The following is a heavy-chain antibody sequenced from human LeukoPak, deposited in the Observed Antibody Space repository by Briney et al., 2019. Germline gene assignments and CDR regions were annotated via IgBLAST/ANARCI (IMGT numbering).Heavy chain of an antibody. CDR2: ISGSGGST. CDR1: GFTFSSYA. CDR3: AKGGYYDSSGYYYGYYFDY. Sequence: GGSLRLSCAASGFTFSSYAMSWVRQAPGKGLEWVSAISGSGGSTYYADSVKGRFTISRDNSKNTLYLQMNSLRAEDTAVYYCAKGGYYDSSGYYYGYYFDYWGQGTLVTVSS. D-gene: IGHD3-22*01. J-gene: IGHJ4*02. V-gene: IGHV3-23*01.